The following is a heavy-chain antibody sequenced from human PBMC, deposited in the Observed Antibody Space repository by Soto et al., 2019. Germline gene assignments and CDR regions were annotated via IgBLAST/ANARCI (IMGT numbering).Heavy chain of an antibody. V-gene: IGHV1-69*13. CDR3: ARDSGYYPRYYYYMDV. D-gene: IGHD3-22*01. J-gene: IGHJ6*03. CDR2: IIPIFGTA. CDR1: GGTFSSYA. Sequence: PVKVSRKASGGTFSSYAISWVRQAPGQGLEWMGGIIPIFGTANYAQKFQGRVTITADESTSTAYMELSSLRSEDTAVYYCARDSGYYPRYYYYMDVWGKGTTVTVSS.